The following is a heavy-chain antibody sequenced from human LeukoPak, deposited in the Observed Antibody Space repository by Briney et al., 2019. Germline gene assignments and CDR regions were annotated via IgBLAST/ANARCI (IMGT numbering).Heavy chain of an antibody. J-gene: IGHJ4*02. Sequence: SETLSLTCTVSGGSISSYYWSWIRQPAGKGLEWIGRIYTSGSTNYNPSLKSRVTMSVDTSKNQFSLKLSSVTAADTAVYYCARGWVTYYYDSSGYSPPFYFDYWGQGTLVTVSS. CDR3: ARGWVTYYYDSSGYSPPFYFDY. V-gene: IGHV4-4*07. D-gene: IGHD3-22*01. CDR1: GGSISSYY. CDR2: IYTSGST.